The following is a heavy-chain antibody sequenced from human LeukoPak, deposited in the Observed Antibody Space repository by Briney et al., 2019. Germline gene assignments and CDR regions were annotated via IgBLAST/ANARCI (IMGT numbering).Heavy chain of an antibody. V-gene: IGHV5-51*01. CDR2: IYPGDSDT. D-gene: IGHD3-22*01. Sequence: GESLKISCKGSGYSFTSYWIGWVRQMPGKGLEWMGIIYPGDSDTRYSPSFQGQVTISADKSISTAYLQWSSLKASDTAMYYCASAIRYYDGSGYPPHYYYYYGMDVWGQGTTVTVSS. CDR3: ASAIRYYDGSGYPPHYYYYYGMDV. CDR1: GYSFTSYW. J-gene: IGHJ6*02.